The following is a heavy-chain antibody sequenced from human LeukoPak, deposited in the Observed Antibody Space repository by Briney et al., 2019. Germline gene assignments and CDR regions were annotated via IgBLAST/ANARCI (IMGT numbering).Heavy chain of an antibody. J-gene: IGHJ4*02. CDR3: AKWGYCSSTSCLGAFEY. CDR2: IWSDGSNK. CDR1: GFTFSGYG. D-gene: IGHD2-2*01. Sequence: GGSLRLSCATSGFTFSGYGMHWVRQAPGKGLEWVTVIWSDGSNKYYADSVKGRFTISRDNSKNTLYLQMNSLRAEDTAVYYCAKWGYCSSTSCLGAFEYWGQGTLVTVSS. V-gene: IGHV3-33*06.